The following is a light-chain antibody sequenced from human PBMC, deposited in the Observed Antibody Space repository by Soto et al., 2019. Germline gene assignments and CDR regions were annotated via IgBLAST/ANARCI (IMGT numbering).Light chain of an antibody. CDR2: GAS. J-gene: IGKJ2*01. V-gene: IGKV3-15*01. CDR3: QQYNDWPPMYT. Sequence: EIVMTQSPATLSVSPGEGATFSCRASQSVGDNLAWYQRRPGQAPRLLIYGASNRATGIPARFRGSGSGTEFTLTISSLQSEDFAVYYCQQYNDWPPMYTVGQGTKLEIK. CDR1: QSVGDN.